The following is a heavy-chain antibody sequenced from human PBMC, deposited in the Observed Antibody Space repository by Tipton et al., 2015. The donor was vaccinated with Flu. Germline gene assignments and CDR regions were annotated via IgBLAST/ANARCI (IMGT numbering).Heavy chain of an antibody. J-gene: IGHJ4*02. V-gene: IGHV4-61*02. CDR2: VYTSGST. D-gene: IGHD1-26*01. CDR1: GGSISSGSYY. Sequence: LSLTCTVSGGSISSGSYYWSWIRQPAGKGLEWIGRVYTSGSTNYNPSLKSRVTMSGDTSKNQFSLKMSSVTAADTAVYFCARDIGSHPGYWGQGTLVIVSP. CDR3: ARDIGSHPGY.